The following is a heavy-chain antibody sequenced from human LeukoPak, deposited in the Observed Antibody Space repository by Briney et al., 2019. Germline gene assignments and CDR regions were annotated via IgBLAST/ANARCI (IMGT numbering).Heavy chain of an antibody. CDR3: AKTVTGTTGTYYYYYMDV. CDR2: ISGSGGST. CDR1: GLTFSSYG. D-gene: IGHD1-20*01. V-gene: IGHV3-23*01. Sequence: GGSLRLSCAASGLTFSSYGMSWVRQAPGKGLEWVSTISGSGGSTYYADSVKGRFTISRDNSKNTLYLQMNSLRAEDTAVYYCAKTVTGTTGTYYYYYMDVRGKGTTVTISS. J-gene: IGHJ6*03.